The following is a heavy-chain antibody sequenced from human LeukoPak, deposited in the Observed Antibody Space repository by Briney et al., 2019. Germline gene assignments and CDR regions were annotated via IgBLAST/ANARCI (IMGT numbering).Heavy chain of an antibody. D-gene: IGHD6-13*01. CDR1: GFTFSSYW. V-gene: IGHV3-7*03. CDR2: TKQDGSEK. J-gene: IGHJ4*02. CDR3: AKGPLYSSSSHFDY. Sequence: PGGSLRLSCAASGFTFSSYWMGWVRQAPGKGLEWVANTKQDGSEKYYVDSVKGRFTISRDNSKNTLYLQMNSLRAEDTAVYYCAKGPLYSSSSHFDYWGQGTLVTVSS.